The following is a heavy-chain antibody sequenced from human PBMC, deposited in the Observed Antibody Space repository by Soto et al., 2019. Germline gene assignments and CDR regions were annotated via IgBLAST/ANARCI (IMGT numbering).Heavy chain of an antibody. CDR2: IYSTGTT. CDR1: GFTVGNNY. Sequence: EVQLVESGGGLIQPGGSLRLSCAASGFTVGNNYMSWVRQAPGKRLEWVSLIYSTGTTRYADTVKGRFTVSSDNAKNTRYLQMNSLRAEDTAVYYCAKDGRGSGSHYNSFGYWGQGTLVTVSS. D-gene: IGHD3-10*01. V-gene: IGHV3-53*01. J-gene: IGHJ4*02. CDR3: AKDGRGSGSHYNSFGY.